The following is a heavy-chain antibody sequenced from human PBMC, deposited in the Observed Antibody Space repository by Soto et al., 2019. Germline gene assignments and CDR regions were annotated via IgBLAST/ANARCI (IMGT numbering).Heavy chain of an antibody. D-gene: IGHD6-13*01. CDR1: GFTFSSYA. J-gene: IGHJ6*02. CDR2: ISGSGGST. Sequence: GGSLRLSCAASGFTFSSYAMSWVRQAPGKELEWVSAISGSGGSTYYADSVKGRFTISRDNSKNALYLQMNSLRAEDTAVYYCAKDLWTWGSSSWEDYYYYYGMDVWGQGTTVTVSS. CDR3: AKDLWTWGSSSWEDYYYYYGMDV. V-gene: IGHV3-23*01.